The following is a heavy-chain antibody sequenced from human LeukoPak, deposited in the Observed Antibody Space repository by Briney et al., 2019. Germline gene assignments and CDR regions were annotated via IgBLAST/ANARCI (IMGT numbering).Heavy chain of an antibody. CDR3: ARRGGWFDS. Sequence: GGSLRLSCTTSGFNFVDYAMSWVRQAPGKGLEWVGFIRSKASIGTTEYAASVKGRFTISRDDSKGIVYLQMNSLKIEDTAAYYCARRGGWFDSWGQGTLVTVSA. V-gene: IGHV3-49*04. J-gene: IGHJ5*01. D-gene: IGHD3-16*01. CDR2: IRSKASIGTT. CDR1: GFNFVDYA.